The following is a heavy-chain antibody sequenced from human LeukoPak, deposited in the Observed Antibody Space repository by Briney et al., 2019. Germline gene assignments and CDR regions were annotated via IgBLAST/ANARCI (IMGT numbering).Heavy chain of an antibody. CDR1: GYTFTSYY. CDR3: ARAKMEGYYDSSGYYYY. CDR2: INPSGGST. V-gene: IGHV1-46*01. J-gene: IGHJ4*02. Sequence: ASVKVSCKASGYTFTSYYMHWVRQAPGQGLEWMGIINPSGGSTSYAQKFQGRVTMTRDTSTSTAYMELSSLRSEDTAVYYCARAKMEGYYDSSGYYYYWGQGTLVTVSS. D-gene: IGHD3-22*01.